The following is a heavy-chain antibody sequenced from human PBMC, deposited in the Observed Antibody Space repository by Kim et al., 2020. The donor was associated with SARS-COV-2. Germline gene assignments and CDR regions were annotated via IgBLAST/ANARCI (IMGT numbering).Heavy chain of an antibody. D-gene: IGHD3-10*01. Sequence: YYADSGKGRFNISRDNSKNTLYLQMNSLRAEDTAVYYCAKFGGRLADFDYWGQGTLVTVSS. CDR3: AKFGGRLADFDY. V-gene: IGHV3-23*01. J-gene: IGHJ4*02.